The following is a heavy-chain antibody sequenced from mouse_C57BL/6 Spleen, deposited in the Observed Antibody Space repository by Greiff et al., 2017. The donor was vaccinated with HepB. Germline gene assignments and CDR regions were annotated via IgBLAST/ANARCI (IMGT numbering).Heavy chain of an antibody. V-gene: IGHV1-66*01. CDR2: IYPGSGNT. Sequence: QVQLQQSGPELVKPGASVKISCKASGYSFTSYYIHWVKQRPGQGLEWIGWIYPGSGNTKYNEKFKGKATLTADTSSSTAYMQLSSPTSEDSAVYYCARSQLRLDYFDYWGQGTTLTVSS. D-gene: IGHD3-2*02. J-gene: IGHJ2*01. CDR1: GYSFTSYY. CDR3: ARSQLRLDYFDY.